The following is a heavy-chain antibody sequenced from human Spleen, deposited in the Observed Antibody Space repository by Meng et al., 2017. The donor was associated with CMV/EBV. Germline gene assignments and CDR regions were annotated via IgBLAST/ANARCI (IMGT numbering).Heavy chain of an antibody. J-gene: IGHJ4*02. CDR3: ATPRAGFASGWSFDY. Sequence: SETLSLTCTVSGGSTNSNSYYWGWIRQPPGKGLEWIGSLYQSGSTFYNPSLKSRVTISVDTSKNHFSLKLSSVTAADTAVYYCATPRAGFASGWSFDYWGQGALVTVSS. CDR2: LYQSGST. D-gene: IGHD6-19*01. CDR1: GGSTNSNSYY. V-gene: IGHV4-39*07.